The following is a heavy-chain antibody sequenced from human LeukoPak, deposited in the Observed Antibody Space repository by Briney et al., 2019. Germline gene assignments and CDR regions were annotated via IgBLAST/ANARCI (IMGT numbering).Heavy chain of an antibody. D-gene: IGHD2-8*01. J-gene: IGHJ4*02. CDR3: AKGSQPYCTNGICYTKEVDYFDY. CDR2: GRDDST. CDR1: GFTFNNYA. V-gene: IGHV3-23*01. Sequence: GGSLRLSCAASGFTFNNYAMTWVRQAPGKGLEWVSTGRDDSTYYAGAVKGRFSISRDNSRNTLYLQMDSLRAEDTAVYYCAKGSQPYCTNGICYTKEVDYFDYWGQGTLVTVSS.